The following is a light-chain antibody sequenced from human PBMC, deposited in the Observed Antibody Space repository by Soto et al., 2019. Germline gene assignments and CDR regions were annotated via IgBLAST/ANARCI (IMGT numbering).Light chain of an antibody. V-gene: IGKV1-9*01. Sequence: DIQLTQSPSFLSASVGDRVIITCRASQAVSGNLAWYQQKPGKAPRLLIYAASTLQSGVPSRFSGSASGTEFTLTINSLQPEDFATYYCQQLYSYPRTFGQGTKLEIK. CDR2: AAS. J-gene: IGKJ2*01. CDR1: QAVSGN. CDR3: QQLYSYPRT.